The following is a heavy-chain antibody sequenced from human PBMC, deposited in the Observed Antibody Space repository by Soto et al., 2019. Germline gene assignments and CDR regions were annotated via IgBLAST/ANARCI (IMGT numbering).Heavy chain of an antibody. CDR1: GYTFTSYA. J-gene: IGHJ4*02. V-gene: IGHV1-3*01. CDR3: AGDFSWFGELIASDY. Sequence: QVQLVQSGAEVKKPGASVKVSCKASGYTFTSYAMHWVRQAPGQRLEWMGWINAGNGNTKYSQKFQGRVTITRDTSASTAYMELSSLRSEDTAVYYCAGDFSWFGELIASDYWGQGTLVTVSS. D-gene: IGHD3-10*01. CDR2: INAGNGNT.